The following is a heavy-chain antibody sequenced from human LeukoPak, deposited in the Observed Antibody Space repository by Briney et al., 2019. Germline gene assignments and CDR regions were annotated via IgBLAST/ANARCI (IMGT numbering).Heavy chain of an antibody. CDR3: ARGPTVGPLTFDP. J-gene: IGHJ5*02. Sequence: GGSLRLSCAASGSTFSNSVMSWVRQAPGKGLEWVSVIYSGGSTYYADSVKGRFTISRDNSKNTLYLQMNSLRAEDTAVYYCARGPTVGPLTFDPWGQGTLVTVSS. CDR2: IYSGGST. D-gene: IGHD4-17*01. V-gene: IGHV3-53*01. CDR1: GSTFSNSV.